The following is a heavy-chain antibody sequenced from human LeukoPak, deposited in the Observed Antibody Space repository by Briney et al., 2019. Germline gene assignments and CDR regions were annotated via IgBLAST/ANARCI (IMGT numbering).Heavy chain of an antibody. V-gene: IGHV5-51*01. CDR1: GYSFTSYW. D-gene: IGHD1-1*01. CDR3: ARPPQTTGTTALDAFDI. J-gene: IGHJ3*02. CDR2: IYPGDSDT. Sequence: GESLKISCKGSGYSFTSYWIGWVRQMPGKGLEWMGIIYPGDSDTRYSPSFQGQVTISADKSISTAYLQWSSLKASDTAMYYCARPPQTTGTTALDAFDIWGQGTMVTVSS.